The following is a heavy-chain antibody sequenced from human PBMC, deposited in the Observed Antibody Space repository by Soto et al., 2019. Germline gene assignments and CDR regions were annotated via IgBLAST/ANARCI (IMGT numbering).Heavy chain of an antibody. Sequence: QVQLVESGGGVVQPGRSLRLSCAASGFTFSSYGMHWVRQAPGKGLEWVAVIWDDGSNKYYADSVKGRFTISRDNSKNTLCLEMNSLRAEDTAVYYCARGGSGHILTYFDYWGQGALVTVSS. V-gene: IGHV3-33*01. D-gene: IGHD3-9*01. CDR1: GFTFSSYG. CDR3: ARGGSGHILTYFDY. CDR2: IWDDGSNK. J-gene: IGHJ4*02.